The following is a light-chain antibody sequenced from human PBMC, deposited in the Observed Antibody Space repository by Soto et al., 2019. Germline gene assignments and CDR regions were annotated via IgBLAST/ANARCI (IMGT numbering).Light chain of an antibody. CDR2: EVS. V-gene: IGLV2-14*01. Sequence: QSALTQPASVSGSPGQSITISCTGTSSDVGGYNYVSWYQHLPGKAPKLMIHEVSNRPSGVSNRFSGSKSGNTASLTISGLQVEDEAEYYCSSYTSSSTWVFGGGTKLTVL. J-gene: IGLJ3*02. CDR1: SSDVGGYNY. CDR3: SSYTSSSTWV.